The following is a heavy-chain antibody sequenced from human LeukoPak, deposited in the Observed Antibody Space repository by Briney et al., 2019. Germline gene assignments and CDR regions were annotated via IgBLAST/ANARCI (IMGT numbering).Heavy chain of an antibody. CDR2: ISRSGNYI. CDR1: GFIFSTYS. D-gene: IGHD5-18*01. V-gene: IGHV3-21*06. CDR3: ARDGVRGYSFDY. J-gene: IGHJ4*02. Sequence: GGSLRLSCAASGFIFSTYSMNWVRQAPEKGLEWVSSISRSGNYIYYADSVKGRFTISRDNTENLLYLQMSSLRAEDTAVYYCARDGVRGYSFDYWGQGTLVTVSS.